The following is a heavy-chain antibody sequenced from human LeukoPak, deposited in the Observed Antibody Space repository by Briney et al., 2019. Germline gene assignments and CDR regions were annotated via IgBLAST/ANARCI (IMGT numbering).Heavy chain of an antibody. CDR1: GFTVSSSY. D-gene: IGHD1-7*01. Sequence: GGSLRLSCAASGFTVSSSYMSWVRQAPGKGLEWVSLIYSGGDTYYTDSVKGRFTISRDNSKNTIYLQMDSLRAEDTAIYYCARDYWWNYDYWGQGTLVTVSS. CDR2: IYSGGDT. J-gene: IGHJ4*02. V-gene: IGHV3-53*05. CDR3: ARDYWWNYDY.